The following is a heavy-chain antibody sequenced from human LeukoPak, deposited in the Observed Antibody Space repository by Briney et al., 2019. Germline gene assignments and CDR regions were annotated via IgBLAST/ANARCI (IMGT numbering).Heavy chain of an antibody. Sequence: GGSLRLSCAASGFSFGNYAMHWVRHAPGKGLEWVAVISYDGSNKYYADSVKGRFTISRDNSKNTLYLQMNSLRAEDTAVYYCARVNWEMATIYVDYWGQGTLVTVSS. V-gene: IGHV3-30-3*01. D-gene: IGHD5-24*01. CDR3: ARVNWEMATIYVDY. J-gene: IGHJ4*02. CDR1: GFSFGNYA. CDR2: ISYDGSNK.